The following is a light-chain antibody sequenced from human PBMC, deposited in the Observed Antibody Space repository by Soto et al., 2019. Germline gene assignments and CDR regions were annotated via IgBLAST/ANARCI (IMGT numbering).Light chain of an antibody. CDR2: AAS. J-gene: IGKJ1*01. V-gene: IGKV1-39*01. CDR3: QQSYSIPWT. CDR1: QSISSY. Sequence: DIQMTQSPSSLSASVGDRVTITCRASQSISSYLNWYQQKPGKAPKLLIYAASSLQSGVPSRFSGSGSGTDFTLTISSLQPEEFATYYCQQSYSIPWTFGQGTKVDIK.